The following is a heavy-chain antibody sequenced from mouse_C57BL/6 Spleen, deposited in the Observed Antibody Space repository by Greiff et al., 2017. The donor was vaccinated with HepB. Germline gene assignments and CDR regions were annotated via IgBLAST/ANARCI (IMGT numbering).Heavy chain of an antibody. V-gene: IGHV5-9*01. D-gene: IGHD4-1*01. CDR1: GFTFSSYT. CDR2: ISGGGGNT. CDR3: ARHLNWERAWFAY. J-gene: IGHJ3*01. Sequence: EVQLQESGGGLVKPGGSLKLSCAASGFTFSSYTMSWVRQTPEKRLEWVATISGGGGNTYYPDSVKGRFTISRDNAKNTLYLQMSSLRSEDTALYYCARHLNWERAWFAYWGQGTLVTVSA.